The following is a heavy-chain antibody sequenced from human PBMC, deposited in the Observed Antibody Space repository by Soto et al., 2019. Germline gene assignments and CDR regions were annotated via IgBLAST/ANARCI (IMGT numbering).Heavy chain of an antibody. Sequence: ASVKVSCKASGYTFTSYAMHWVRQAPGQRLEWMGWINAGNGNTKYSQKFQGRVTITRDTSASTAYMELSSLRSEDTAVYYCARSRSLTRGAFDIWGQGTMVTVS. J-gene: IGHJ3*02. CDR3: ARSRSLTRGAFDI. CDR1: GYTFTSYA. CDR2: INAGNGNT. V-gene: IGHV1-3*01. D-gene: IGHD3-10*01.